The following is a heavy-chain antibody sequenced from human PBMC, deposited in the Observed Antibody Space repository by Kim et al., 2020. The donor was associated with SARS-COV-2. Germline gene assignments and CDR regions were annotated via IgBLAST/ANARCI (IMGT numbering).Heavy chain of an antibody. CDR3: ARATGSLLLWFGEPTPGWFDP. CDR2: IYYSGST. V-gene: IGHV4-31*03. Sequence: SETLSLTCTVSGGSISSGGYYWSWIRQHPGKGLEWIGYIYYSGSTYYNPSLKSRVTISVDTSKNQFSLKLSSVTAADTAVYYCARATGSLLLWFGEPTPGWFDPWGQGTLVTVSS. CDR1: GGSISSGGYY. D-gene: IGHD3-10*01. J-gene: IGHJ5*02.